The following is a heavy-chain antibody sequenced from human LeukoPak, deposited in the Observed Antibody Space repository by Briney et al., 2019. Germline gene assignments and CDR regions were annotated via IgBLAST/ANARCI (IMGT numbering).Heavy chain of an antibody. CDR3: TRNARDPHM. CDR2: TGSKAYAGPP. V-gene: IGHV3-49*04. J-gene: IGHJ3*02. CDR1: GFTFGDYA. Sequence: PGRSLRLSCATSGFTFGDYALSWVCQAPGKGLEWVGFTGSKAYAGPPEYAASVKGRFSISRDDSKTIVYMQMNSLKAEDTAMYYCTRNARDPHMWGQSTMVTVSS.